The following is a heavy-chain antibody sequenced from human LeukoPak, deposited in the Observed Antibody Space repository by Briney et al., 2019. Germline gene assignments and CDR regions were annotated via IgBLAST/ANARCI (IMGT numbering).Heavy chain of an antibody. Sequence: ASVKVSCKASGYTFTSYGISWVRQAPGQGLEWMGIINPSGGSTSYAQKFQGRVTMTRDMSTSTVYMELSSLRSEDTAVYYCARGGLLWFGESQFDYWGQGTLVTVSS. D-gene: IGHD3-10*01. CDR2: INPSGGST. J-gene: IGHJ4*02. V-gene: IGHV1-46*01. CDR1: GYTFTSYG. CDR3: ARGGLLWFGESQFDY.